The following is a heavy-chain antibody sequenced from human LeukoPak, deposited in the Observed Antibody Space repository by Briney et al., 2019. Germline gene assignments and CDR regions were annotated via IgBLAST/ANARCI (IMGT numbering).Heavy chain of an antibody. CDR1: GFTFSSYA. V-gene: IGHV3-23*01. J-gene: IGHJ4*02. D-gene: IGHD4-17*01. CDR3: AKCVDGDYFGY. Sequence: GGSLRLSCAASGFTFSSYAMSWVRQAPGKGLEWVSGISGSGGSTYYADSVKGRFTISRDNSKNTLYLQMNSLRAEDTAVYYCAKCVDGDYFGYCGQGTLVTVSS. CDR2: ISGSGGST.